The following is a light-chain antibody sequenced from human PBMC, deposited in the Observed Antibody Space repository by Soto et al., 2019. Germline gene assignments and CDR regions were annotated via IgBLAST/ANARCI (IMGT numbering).Light chain of an antibody. CDR2: VTS. CDR1: QSVSSSY. CDR3: KQYGTPALT. J-gene: IGKJ4*01. V-gene: IGKV3-20*01. Sequence: IVLTQSPGTLSLSPGERATLSCRASQSVSSSYLVWYQQRPGQPPRLLIYVTSTRAAGISDRLSGSGSGTEFNLTLHRLEPGDSAVYYCKQYGTPALTFGGGTKVEIK.